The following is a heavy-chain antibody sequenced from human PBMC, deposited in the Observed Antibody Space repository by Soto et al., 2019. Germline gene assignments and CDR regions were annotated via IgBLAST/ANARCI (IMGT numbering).Heavy chain of an antibody. CDR1: GGSISSYY. V-gene: IGHV4-59*08. CDR2: IYYSGST. D-gene: IGHD3-3*01. Sequence: ETLSLTCTVSGGSISSYYWSWIRQPPGKGLEWIGYIYYSGSTNYTPSLKSRVTISVDTSKNQFSLKLSSVTAADPAVYYCARLRRGRRNYDFWCGPKQGVWFDPWGQGTLVTVSS. CDR3: ARLRRGRRNYDFWCGPKQGVWFDP. J-gene: IGHJ5*02.